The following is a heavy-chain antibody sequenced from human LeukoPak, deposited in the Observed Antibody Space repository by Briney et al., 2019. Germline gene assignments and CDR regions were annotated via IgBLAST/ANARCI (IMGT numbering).Heavy chain of an antibody. CDR2: ILGSGVTT. D-gene: IGHD3-9*01. CDR1: GFTFSNYA. Sequence: GGSLRLSCAASGFTFSNYAMSWVRQAPGKGLEWVSAILGSGVTTYYADSVKGRFTVSRDNSKSTLYLQMNTLRAEDTALYYCAKWGDYDVLTGSYVPDYWGQGTLVTVSS. V-gene: IGHV3-23*01. CDR3: AKWGDYDVLTGSYVPDY. J-gene: IGHJ4*02.